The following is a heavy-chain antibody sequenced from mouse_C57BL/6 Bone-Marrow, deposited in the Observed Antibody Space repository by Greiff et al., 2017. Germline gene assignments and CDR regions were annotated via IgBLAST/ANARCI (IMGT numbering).Heavy chain of an antibody. J-gene: IGHJ4*01. CDR3: ARAPTTVVADFYAMYY. Sequence: QVQLQQSGPELVKPGASVKISCKASGYAFSSSWMNWVKQRPGKGLEWIGRIYPGDGDTNYNGKFKGKATLTADKSSSTAYMKLSSLTSEDSAVYFFARAPTTVVADFYAMYYWGQGTSVSVSS. D-gene: IGHD1-1*01. CDR2: IYPGDGDT. V-gene: IGHV1-82*01. CDR1: GYAFSSSW.